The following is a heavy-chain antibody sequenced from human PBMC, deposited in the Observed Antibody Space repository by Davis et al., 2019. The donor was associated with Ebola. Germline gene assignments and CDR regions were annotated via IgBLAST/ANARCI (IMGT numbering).Heavy chain of an antibody. CDR3: ARVLLWFGELPNWFDP. CDR1: GGSIRSRSYY. Sequence: MPSETLSLTCTVSGGSIRSRSYYWGWIRQPPGKGLEWIGSIYYSGSTYYNPSLKSRVTISVDTSKNQFSLKLSSVTAADTAVYYCARVLLWFGELPNWFDPWGQGTLVTVSS. J-gene: IGHJ5*02. D-gene: IGHD3-10*01. V-gene: IGHV4-39*01. CDR2: IYYSGST.